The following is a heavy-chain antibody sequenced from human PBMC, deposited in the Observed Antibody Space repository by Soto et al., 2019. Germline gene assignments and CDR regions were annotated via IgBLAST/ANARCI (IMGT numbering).Heavy chain of an antibody. CDR1: GYRFSSYW. Sequence: HGESLKISCKGSGYRFSSYWIAWVRQMPGKGLEWMGIIYPGDSDTRYSPSFEGQVTISADKSNSTAYLQWSSLKASDTAMYYCARQGSNGAYYYYGMDAWGQGTTVTVSS. D-gene: IGHD3-16*01. CDR2: IYPGDSDT. J-gene: IGHJ6*02. CDR3: ARQGSNGAYYYYGMDA. V-gene: IGHV5-51*01.